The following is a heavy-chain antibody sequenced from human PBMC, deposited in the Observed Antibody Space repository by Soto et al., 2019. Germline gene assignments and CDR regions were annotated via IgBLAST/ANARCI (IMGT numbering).Heavy chain of an antibody. D-gene: IGHD6-19*01. CDR3: ARDIKMLGDREYSSGWWGVWSRGGRGGTLDY. CDR1: GFTFSSYE. V-gene: IGHV3-48*03. CDR2: ISSSGSTI. Sequence: GGSLRLSCAASGFTFSSYEMNWVRQAPGKGLEWVSYISSSGSTIYYADSVKGRFTISRDNAKNSLYLQMNSLRAEDTAVYYCARDIKMLGDREYSSGWWGVWSRGGRGGTLDYWGQGTLVTVSS. J-gene: IGHJ4*02.